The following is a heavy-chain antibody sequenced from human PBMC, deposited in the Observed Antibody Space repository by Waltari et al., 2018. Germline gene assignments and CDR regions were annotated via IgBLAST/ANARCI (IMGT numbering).Heavy chain of an antibody. CDR3: ATDLWSSYHHYNTGY. D-gene: IGHD6-13*01. CDR2: VDPEDCET. CDR1: GSTLTELS. V-gene: IGHV1-24*01. Sequence: QVQLVQSGAEVKKPGASVKVSWKVSGSTLTELSMHWVREARGKGLEWMGGVDPEDCETIYAQKFQSRVTMTEDTSTDTAYMELSSLRSEDTAVYYCATDLWSSYHHYNTGYWGQGTLVTVSS. J-gene: IGHJ4*02.